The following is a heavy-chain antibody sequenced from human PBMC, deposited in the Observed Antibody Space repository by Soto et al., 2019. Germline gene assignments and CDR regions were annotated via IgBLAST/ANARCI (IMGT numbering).Heavy chain of an antibody. J-gene: IGHJ4*02. CDR3: AKDSDFYDSSLYFDF. Sequence: PGGSLRLSCAASGFTFSSYAMSWVRQAPGKGLEWVSAVSGSGGSTYYADSVKGRFTISRDNSKNTLFLQMNSLSAEDTAVYYCAKDSDFYDSSLYFDFWGQGTLVTVSS. CDR2: VSGSGGST. V-gene: IGHV3-23*01. D-gene: IGHD3-22*01. CDR1: GFTFSSYA.